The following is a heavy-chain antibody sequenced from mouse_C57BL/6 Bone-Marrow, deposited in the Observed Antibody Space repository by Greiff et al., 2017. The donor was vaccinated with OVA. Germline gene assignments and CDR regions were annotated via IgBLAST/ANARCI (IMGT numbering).Heavy chain of an antibody. J-gene: IGHJ3*01. Sequence: EVKVEESGGGLVKPGGSLKLSCAASGFTFSDYGMHWVRQAPEKGLEWVAYISSGSSTIYYADTVKGRFTISRDNAKNTLFLQMTSLRSEDTAMYYCARTTGTWFAYWGQGTLVTVSA. CDR1: GFTFSDYG. CDR3: ARTTGTWFAY. CDR2: ISSGSSTI. V-gene: IGHV5-17*01. D-gene: IGHD4-1*02.